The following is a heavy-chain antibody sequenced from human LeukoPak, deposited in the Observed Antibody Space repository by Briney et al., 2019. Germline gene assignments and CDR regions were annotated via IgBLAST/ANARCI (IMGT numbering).Heavy chain of an antibody. CDR3: AKDGLDWGSYLDL. V-gene: IGHV3-23*01. CDR1: GFTFSTYT. J-gene: IGHJ2*01. D-gene: IGHD3-9*01. Sequence: GGSLRLSCTASGFTFSTYTMNWVRQAPRKGLEWVSGITGSGGSTHYADSVKGRFSISRDNSRNTLYLQMNNLKAEDTAVYYCAKDGLDWGSYLDLWGRGTLVTVSS. CDR2: ITGSGGST.